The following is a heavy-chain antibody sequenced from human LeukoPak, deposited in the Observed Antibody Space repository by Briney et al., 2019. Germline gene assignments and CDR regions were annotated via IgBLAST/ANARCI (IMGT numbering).Heavy chain of an antibody. CDR3: ARDVRTINVLTGYYRPYYFDY. CDR1: GGSISGSNYY. CDR2: VFQNKRT. D-gene: IGHD3-9*01. V-gene: IGHV4-39*07. Sequence: PSETLSLTCTVSGGSISGSNYYWDWIRQPPGKGLEWIGSVFQNKRTYYNPSLKSRVAISGDTSRNQFSLKLTSVSAADTAVYYCARDVRTINVLTGYYRPYYFDYWGQGTLVTVSS. J-gene: IGHJ4*02.